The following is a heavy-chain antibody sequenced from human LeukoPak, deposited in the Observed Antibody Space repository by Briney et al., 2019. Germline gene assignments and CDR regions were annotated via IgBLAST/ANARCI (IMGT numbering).Heavy chain of an antibody. V-gene: IGHV3-20*04. CDR3: ARALSITGMTDAFDI. Sequence: RPGGSLRLSCAASGFTFDDYGMSWVRHAPGKGLEWVSGINWNGGSTGYADSVKGRFTISRDNAKNSLYLQMNSLRAEDTALYYCARALSITGMTDAFDIWGQGTMVTVSS. J-gene: IGHJ3*02. D-gene: IGHD1-20*01. CDR2: INWNGGST. CDR1: GFTFDDYG.